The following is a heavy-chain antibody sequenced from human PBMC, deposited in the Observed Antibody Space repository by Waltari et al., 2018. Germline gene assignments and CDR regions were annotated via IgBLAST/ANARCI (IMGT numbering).Heavy chain of an antibody. CDR3: ARGDHTITVSLDV. Sequence: DVELVESGGGLVQPGGSLRLSCAVSGVTVSSNHMAWLRHAPGKGVEGVAGIYANGNPYHAASVTGRFTIARDNSENTLWLQMNSLRGDDTAVYYGARGDHTITVSLDVWGQGTTVTVSS. V-gene: IGHV3-53*01. D-gene: IGHD3-3*01. CDR2: IYANGNP. J-gene: IGHJ6*02. CDR1: GVTVSSNH.